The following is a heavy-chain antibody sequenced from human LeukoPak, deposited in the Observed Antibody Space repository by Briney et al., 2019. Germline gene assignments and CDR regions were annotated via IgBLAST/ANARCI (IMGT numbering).Heavy chain of an antibody. CDR3: ARTTLGTDYYYGMDV. CDR1: GFTFSSYA. J-gene: IGHJ6*02. CDR2: ISGSGGST. D-gene: IGHD1-14*01. V-gene: IGHV3-23*01. Sequence: AGGSLRLSCAASGFTFSSYAMSWVRQAPGKGLEWVSAISGSGGSTYYADSVKGRFTISRDNSKNTLYLQMNSLRAEDTAVYYCARTTLGTDYYYGMDVWGQGTTVTVSS.